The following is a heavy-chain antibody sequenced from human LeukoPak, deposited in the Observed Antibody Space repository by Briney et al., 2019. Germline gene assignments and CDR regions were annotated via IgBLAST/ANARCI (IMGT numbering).Heavy chain of an antibody. Sequence: GASVKVSCKASGGAFSSYAISWVRQAPGQGLEWMGGIIPIFGTANYAQKFQGRVTITADKSTSTAYMELSSLRSENTAVYYCARAGAHDAFDIWGQGTMVTVSS. CDR1: GGAFSSYA. J-gene: IGHJ3*02. CDR3: ARAGAHDAFDI. V-gene: IGHV1-69*06. D-gene: IGHD3-10*01. CDR2: IIPIFGTA.